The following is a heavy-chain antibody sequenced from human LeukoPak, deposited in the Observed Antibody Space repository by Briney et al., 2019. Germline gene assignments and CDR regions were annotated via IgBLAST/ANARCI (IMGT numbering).Heavy chain of an antibody. J-gene: IGHJ4*02. Sequence: SETLSLTCAVYGGSFSGYYLSWIRQPPGKGLEWIGEINHSGSTNYNPSLKSRVTISVDTSKNQYSLKLSSATAADTAVYYCARFIAGFDYGGQGNLVTVSS. CDR3: ARFIAGFDY. D-gene: IGHD1-26*01. V-gene: IGHV4-34*01. CDR2: INHSGST. CDR1: GGSFSGYY.